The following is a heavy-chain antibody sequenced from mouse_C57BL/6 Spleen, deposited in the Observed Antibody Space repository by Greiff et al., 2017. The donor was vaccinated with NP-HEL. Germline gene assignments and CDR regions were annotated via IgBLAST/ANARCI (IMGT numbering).Heavy chain of an antibody. J-gene: IGHJ1*03. D-gene: IGHD2-4*01. V-gene: IGHV1-50*01. Sequence: QVQLQQPGAELVKPGASVKLSCKASGYTFTSYWMQWVKQRPGQGLEWIGEIDPSDSYTNYNQKFKGKATLTVDTSSSTAYMQLSSLTSEDSAVYYCAFYYDYAGWYFDVWGTGTTVTVSS. CDR3: AFYYDYAGWYFDV. CDR2: IDPSDSYT. CDR1: GYTFTSYW.